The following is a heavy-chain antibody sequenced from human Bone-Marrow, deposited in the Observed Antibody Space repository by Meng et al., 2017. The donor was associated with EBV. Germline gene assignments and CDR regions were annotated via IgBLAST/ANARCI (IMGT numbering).Heavy chain of an antibody. D-gene: IGHD2/OR15-2a*01. CDR3: ARDLVGEYDF. CDR1: GFTFSDYY. J-gene: IGHJ4*02. Sequence: VQLVESGGGWVKPGGAVRLSCAASGFTFSDYYMSWIRQAPGKGPMWVSRINEHGSITTYADSVNGRFTISRDNAKDTLYLQMSSLRDEDTAIYYCARDLVGEYDFWGQGTMVTVSA. CDR2: INEHGSIT. V-gene: IGHV3-74*03.